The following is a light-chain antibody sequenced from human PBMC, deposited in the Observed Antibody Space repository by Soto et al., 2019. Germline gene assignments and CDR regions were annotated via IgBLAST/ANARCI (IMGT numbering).Light chain of an antibody. CDR2: AAS. Sequence: EIVMTQSPATLSVSPGERVTLSCRPSQTIHSHLAWYQQRPGQAPRPLIYAASTRATGIPARFSGNGFGTEFSLTISSLQSEDFAVYYCQQYSDWPLTFGGGTKAEIK. CDR3: QQYSDWPLT. CDR1: QTIHSH. V-gene: IGKV3D-15*01. J-gene: IGKJ4*01.